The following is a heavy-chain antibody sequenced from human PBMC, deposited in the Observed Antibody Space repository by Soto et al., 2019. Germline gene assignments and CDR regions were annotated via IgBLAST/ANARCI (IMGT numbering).Heavy chain of an antibody. CDR2: VYYRGRS. Sequence: SETLSLTCTVSAGSVTNSSYYWGWIRQSPGKGLEWIGSVYYRGRSYSKSSVKSRVTISVDTSKNRFSLSLKSVTTSYPADSFCVRQRTTVPTLAYFDYQGPGALVTVCS. D-gene: IGHD4-17*01. V-gene: IGHV4-39*01. CDR1: AGSVTNSSYY. J-gene: IGHJ4*02. CDR3: VRQRTTVPTLAYFDY.